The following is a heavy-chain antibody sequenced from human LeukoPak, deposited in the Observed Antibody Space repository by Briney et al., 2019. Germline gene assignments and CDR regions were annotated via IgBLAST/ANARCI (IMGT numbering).Heavy chain of an antibody. CDR1: GYTFTSTG. D-gene: IGHD4-23*01. Sequence: GASVKVSCKASGYTFTSTGICWVRQAPGQGLEWMGWVSAYNGNTNYAQKFRGRVTMTIDTSTNTAYMELRSLRSDDTAVYFCARDAPRWRNAFDFWGQGTMVIVSS. CDR3: ARDAPRWRNAFDF. V-gene: IGHV1-18*01. CDR2: VSAYNGNT. J-gene: IGHJ3*01.